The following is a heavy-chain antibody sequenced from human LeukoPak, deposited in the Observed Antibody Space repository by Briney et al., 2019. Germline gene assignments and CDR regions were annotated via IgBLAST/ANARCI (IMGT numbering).Heavy chain of an antibody. V-gene: IGHV1-18*01. CDR3: ARGGVVAVTFDY. Sequence: ASVKVSCKASGYTFTSYGISWVRQAPGQGLEWMGWISTYNGNTNYAQKFQGRVTMTTDTSTSTAYMELRSLRSEDTAVYYCARGGVVAVTFDYWGQGTLVTVSS. CDR1: GYTFTSYG. J-gene: IGHJ4*02. CDR2: ISTYNGNT. D-gene: IGHD3-22*01.